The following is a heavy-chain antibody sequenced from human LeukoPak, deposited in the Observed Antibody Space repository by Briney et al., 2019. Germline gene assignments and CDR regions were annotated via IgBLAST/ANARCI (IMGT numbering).Heavy chain of an antibody. D-gene: IGHD6-13*01. CDR3: AREPPGGYSSSWYLTSYFHH. V-gene: IGHV3-7*01. Sequence: GGSLRLSCAASGFTFSDYYMNWIRQAPGKGLEWVANIKQDGSEKYYVDSVEGRFTISRDNAKNSLYLQMDSLRDDDTAVYFCAREPPGGYSSSWYLTSYFHHWGQGTPVTVSS. CDR2: IKQDGSEK. J-gene: IGHJ1*01. CDR1: GFTFSDYY.